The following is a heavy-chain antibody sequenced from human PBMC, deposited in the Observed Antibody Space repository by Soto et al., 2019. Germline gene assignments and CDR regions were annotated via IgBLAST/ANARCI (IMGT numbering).Heavy chain of an antibody. CDR1: GYSFTSYW. CDR3: ARQPVVGATTTEFDY. D-gene: IGHD1-26*01. V-gene: IGHV5-10-1*01. Sequence: GETLKISCKGSGYSFTSYWISWVRQMPGKGLEWMGRIDPSDSYTNYSPSFQGHVTISADKSISTAYLQWSSLKASDTAMYYCARQPVVGATTTEFDYWGQGTLVTVSS. CDR2: IDPSDSYT. J-gene: IGHJ4*02.